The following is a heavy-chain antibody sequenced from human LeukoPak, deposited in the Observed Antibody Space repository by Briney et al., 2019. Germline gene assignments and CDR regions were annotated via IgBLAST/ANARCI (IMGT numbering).Heavy chain of an antibody. J-gene: IGHJ4*02. V-gene: IGHV3-7*03. CDR1: GFTFSTYW. Sequence: GGSLRLSCAASGFTFSTYWMTWVRQAPGKGLEWVAIIKPDGSEKYYVDSVKGRFTISRDNAENSLFLQMNGLRPADTAVFYCARGQYTDGLSYWGQGTLVTVSS. CDR3: ARGQYTDGLSY. CDR2: IKPDGSEK. D-gene: IGHD5-24*01.